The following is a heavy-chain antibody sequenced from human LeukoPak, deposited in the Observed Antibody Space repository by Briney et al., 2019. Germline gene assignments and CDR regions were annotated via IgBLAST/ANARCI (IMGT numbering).Heavy chain of an antibody. V-gene: IGHV4-61*02. CDR2: IYTSGST. J-gene: IGHJ4*02. CDR1: GGSISSGSYY. CDR3: ARGERWLQSSDY. Sequence: SETLSLTCTVSGGSISSGSYYWSWIRQPAGKGLEWIGRIYTSGSTNYNPSLKSRVTISVDTSKNQFSLKLSSATAAHTAVYYCARGERWLQSSDYWGQGTLVTVSS. D-gene: IGHD5-24*01.